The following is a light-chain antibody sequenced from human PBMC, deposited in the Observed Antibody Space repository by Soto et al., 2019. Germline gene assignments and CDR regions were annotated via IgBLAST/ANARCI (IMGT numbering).Light chain of an antibody. CDR1: QSSSSY. CDR2: AAS. Sequence: DIQMTQSPSSLSASVGDRVTIPCRAGQSSSSYLNWYQQKPGKAPKLLIYAASNLQSGVPSRFSGSGSGTEFTLTISSLQPDDFATYYCQLYDNYLWTFGQGTKV. J-gene: IGKJ1*01. CDR3: QLYDNYLWT. V-gene: IGKV1-39*01.